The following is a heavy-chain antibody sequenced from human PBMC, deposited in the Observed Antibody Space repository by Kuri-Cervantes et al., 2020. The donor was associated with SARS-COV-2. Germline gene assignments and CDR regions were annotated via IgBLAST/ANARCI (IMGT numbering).Heavy chain of an antibody. CDR1: GFTFDDYA. CDR3: ARPLMAGPHYFDF. CDR2: ISWNSGSI. J-gene: IGHJ4*02. Sequence: SLKISCAASGFTFDDYAMHWVRQAPGKGLEWVSGISWNSGSIGHADSVKGRFTISRDNAKNTLYLQMNSLRAEDTAVYYCARPLMAGPHYFDFWGQGTLVTVSS. V-gene: IGHV3-9*01. D-gene: IGHD6-19*01.